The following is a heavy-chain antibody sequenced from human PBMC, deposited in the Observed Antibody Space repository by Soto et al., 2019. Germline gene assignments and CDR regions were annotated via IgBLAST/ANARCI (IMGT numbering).Heavy chain of an antibody. Sequence: QVQLQESGPGLVKPSGTLSLTCAVSGGSISSSNWWSWVRQPPGKGLEWIGEIYHSGSTNYNPSRRIRATKSVDKSKNRFSLKLSAVSAADTALYYCARIAAAGTYFQHWGQGTLVTVSS. D-gene: IGHD6-13*01. CDR2: IYHSGST. CDR1: GGSISSSNW. J-gene: IGHJ1*01. V-gene: IGHV4-4*02. CDR3: ARIAAAGTYFQH.